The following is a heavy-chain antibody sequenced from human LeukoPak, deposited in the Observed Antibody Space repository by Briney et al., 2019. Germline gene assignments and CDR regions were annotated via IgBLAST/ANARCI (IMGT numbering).Heavy chain of an antibody. Sequence: GGSLRLSCAASGFKFSSFSMNWVRQAPGKGLEWLSYITSTSSAIYYADSLKGRFTISRDNAKNSLYPQINSLRADDTAVYYCAKEGSSSWYSYYYYYMDVWGKGTTVTVSS. CDR3: AKEGSSSWYSYYYYYMDV. V-gene: IGHV3-48*04. CDR1: GFKFSSFS. J-gene: IGHJ6*03. CDR2: ITSTSSAI. D-gene: IGHD6-13*01.